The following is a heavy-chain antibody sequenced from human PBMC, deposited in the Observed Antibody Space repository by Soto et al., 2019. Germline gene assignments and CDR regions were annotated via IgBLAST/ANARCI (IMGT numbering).Heavy chain of an antibody. CDR1: GFTFDDYA. CDR2: ISWNSGSI. Sequence: GGSLRLSCAASGFTFDDYAMHWVRQAPGKGLEWVSGISWNSGSIGYADSVKGRFTISRDNAKNSLYLQMNRLRAEDTALYYCAKDTDSSDYYLFDYWGQGTLVTVSS. V-gene: IGHV3-9*01. CDR3: AKDTDSSDYYLFDY. D-gene: IGHD3-22*01. J-gene: IGHJ4*02.